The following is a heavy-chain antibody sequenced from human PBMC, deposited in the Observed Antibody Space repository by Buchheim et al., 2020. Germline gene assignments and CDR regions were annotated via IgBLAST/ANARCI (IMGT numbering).Heavy chain of an antibody. CDR3: ARFFSGGHYYYGMDV. J-gene: IGHJ6*01. D-gene: IGHD3-10*01. Sequence: EVQLVESGGGLVQPGGSLRLSCAASGLTFSSYWMSWVRQAPGKGLEWLANIRQDGSEKYYVDSVKGRFTISRDNAQHSLNLQMNSLRAEDTAVYYWARFFSGGHYYYGMDVWGQGT. V-gene: IGHV3-7*03. CDR2: IRQDGSEK. CDR1: GLTFSSYW.